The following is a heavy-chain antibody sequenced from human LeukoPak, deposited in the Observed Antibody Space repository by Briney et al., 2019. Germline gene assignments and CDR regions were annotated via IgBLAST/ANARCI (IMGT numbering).Heavy chain of an antibody. D-gene: IGHD1-26*01. CDR1: GASTSAYH. V-gene: IGHV4-59*01. CDR2: TYSGGNA. CDR3: AHSKRGGGYYINAFAV. Sequence: PSETLSLTCTVSGASTSAYHWSWIRQPPGKGLEWIGYTYSGGNANYNPSLKSRVTISIDTSENQFSLRLTSVTAADPAVYFCAHSKRGGGYYINAFAVWGQGTLVTISS. J-gene: IGHJ3*01.